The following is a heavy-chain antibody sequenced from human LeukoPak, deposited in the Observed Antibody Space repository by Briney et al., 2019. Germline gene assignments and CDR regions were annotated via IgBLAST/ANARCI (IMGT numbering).Heavy chain of an antibody. V-gene: IGHV3-33*01. CDR3: ARGAYYYDSSGGRFDY. Sequence: GRSLRLSCAASGFTFSRYGMHWVRQAPGKGLEWVAVIWYDGSNKYYADSVKGRFTISRDNSKNTLYLQMNSLRAEDTAEYYCARGAYYYDSSGGRFDYWGQGTLVTVSS. CDR1: GFTFSRYG. CDR2: IWYDGSNK. D-gene: IGHD3-22*01. J-gene: IGHJ4*02.